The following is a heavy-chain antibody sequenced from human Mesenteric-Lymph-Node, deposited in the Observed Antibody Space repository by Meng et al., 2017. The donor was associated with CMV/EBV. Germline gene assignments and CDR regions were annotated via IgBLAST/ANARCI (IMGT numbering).Heavy chain of an antibody. D-gene: IGHD2-2*01. CDR2: ISSSSSYR. CDR1: GFTFSSDT. CDR3: ARDLVVPAATSFDY. V-gene: IGHV3-21*01. J-gene: IGHJ4*02. Sequence: SGFTFSSDTLHWVRQAPGKGLEWVSSISSSSSYRYYADSVKGRFTISRDNAKNSLYLQMNSLRAEDTAVYYCARDLVVPAATSFDYWGQGTLVTVSS.